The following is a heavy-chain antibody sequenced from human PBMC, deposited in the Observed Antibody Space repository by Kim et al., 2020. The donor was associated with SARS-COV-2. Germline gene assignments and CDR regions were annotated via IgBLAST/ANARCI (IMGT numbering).Heavy chain of an antibody. Sequence: AQKFQGRVTITADESTSTAYMELSSLRSEDTAVYYCARARYPGNYYGMDVWGQGTTVTVSS. V-gene: IGHV1-69*01. CDR3: ARARYPGNYYGMDV. J-gene: IGHJ6*02. D-gene: IGHD2-2*01.